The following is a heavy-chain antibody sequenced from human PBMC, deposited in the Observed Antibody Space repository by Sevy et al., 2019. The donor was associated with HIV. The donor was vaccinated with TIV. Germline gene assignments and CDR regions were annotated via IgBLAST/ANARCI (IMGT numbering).Heavy chain of an antibody. CDR2: IKSKTDSGTR. CDR3: ACGTRTSDFDH. J-gene: IGHJ4*01. V-gene: IGHV3-15*01. D-gene: IGHD1-1*01. CDR1: GFSFSDAW. Sequence: GGSLRLSCATSGFSFSDAWMNWVRQAPGKGLEWVARIKSKTDSGTRDFAAPVKGRFTISRDDSKNTVYLQMTSLKDEDTGVYFCACGTRTSDFDHWGHGTLVTVSS.